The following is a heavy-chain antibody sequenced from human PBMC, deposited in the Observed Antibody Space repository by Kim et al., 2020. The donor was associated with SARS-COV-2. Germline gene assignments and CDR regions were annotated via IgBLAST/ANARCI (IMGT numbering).Heavy chain of an antibody. Sequence: SETLSLTCAVYGGSFSGYYWSWIRQPPGKGLEWIGEINHSGSTNYNPSLKSRVTISVDTSKNQFSLKLSSVTAADTAVYYCARGRPELLWFGGSHYYFD. CDR3: ARGRPELLWFGGSHYYFD. D-gene: IGHD3-10*01. CDR1: GGSFSGYY. J-gene: IGHJ4*01. V-gene: IGHV4-34*01. CDR2: INHSGST.